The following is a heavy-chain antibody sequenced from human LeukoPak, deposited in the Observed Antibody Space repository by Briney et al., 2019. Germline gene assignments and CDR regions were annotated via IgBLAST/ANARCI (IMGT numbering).Heavy chain of an antibody. CDR1: GYTFTGYW. V-gene: IGHV5-10-1*01. D-gene: IGHD3-3*01. CDR3: ARHAAIGVPVSVDY. CDR2: IDPSDSYT. J-gene: IGHJ4*02. Sequence: AGESLKISCKGSGYTFTGYWITWVRQMPGKGLEWMGRIDPSDSYTNYSPSFRGHVTISADKSISTAYLQWSSLKASDTAMYYCARHAAIGVPVSVDYWGQGTLVTVSS.